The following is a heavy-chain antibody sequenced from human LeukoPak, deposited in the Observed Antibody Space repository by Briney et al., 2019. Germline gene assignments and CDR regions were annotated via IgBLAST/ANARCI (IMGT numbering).Heavy chain of an antibody. V-gene: IGHV1-3*01. J-gene: IGHJ4*02. CDR1: GYTFTSYA. CDR3: ARDIGMTTVKWAAGY. Sequence: VASVTVSCKASGYTFTSYAMHWVRQAPGQRLEWMGWINAGNGNTKYSQKLQGRVTMTTDTSTSTAYMELRSLRSDDTAVYYCARDIGMTTVKWAAGYWGQGTLVTVSS. CDR2: INAGNGNT. D-gene: IGHD4-17*01.